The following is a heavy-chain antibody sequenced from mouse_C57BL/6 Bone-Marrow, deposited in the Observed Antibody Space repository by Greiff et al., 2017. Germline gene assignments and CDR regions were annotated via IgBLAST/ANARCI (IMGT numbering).Heavy chain of an antibody. D-gene: IGHD2-3*01. CDR2: INPSNGGT. J-gene: IGHJ2*01. CDR1: GYTFTDYN. Sequence: EVQLQQSGPELVKPGASVKIPCKASGYTFTDYNMDWVKQSHGKSLEWIGDINPSNGGTIYNQKFKGKATLTVDKSSRTAYMELRSLTSEDTAVYYCARRDGYYSDYWGQGTTLTVSS. CDR3: ARRDGYYSDY. V-gene: IGHV1-18*01.